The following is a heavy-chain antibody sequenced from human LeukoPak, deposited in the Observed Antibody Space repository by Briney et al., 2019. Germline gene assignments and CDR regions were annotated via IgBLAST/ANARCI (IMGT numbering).Heavy chain of an antibody. CDR3: ARVTGAYYFDY. J-gene: IGHJ4*02. CDR1: GFTFSDHY. D-gene: IGHD1-20*01. V-gene: IGHV3-72*01. Sequence: PGGSLRLSCAASGFTFSDHYMDWVRQAPGKGLEWVGRTSNKAKSYTTEYAASVKDRFTISRDDSKNSLYLQMNSLKTEDTAVYYCARVTGAYYFDYWGQGTLVTVSS. CDR2: TSNKAKSYTT.